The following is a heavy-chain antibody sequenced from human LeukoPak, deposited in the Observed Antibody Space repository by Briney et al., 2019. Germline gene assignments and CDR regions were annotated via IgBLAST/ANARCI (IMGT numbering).Heavy chain of an antibody. CDR1: GFTFSSYW. CDR2: INSDGSST. D-gene: IGHD4-17*01. CDR3: ARGGPVTTFDY. Sequence: GGSMRLSCAASGFTFSSYWMHWVRQAPGKGLVWVSRINSDGSSTSYADSVKGRFTISRDNAKNTLYLQMNSLRAEDTAVYYCARGGPVTTFDYWGQGTLVTVSS. V-gene: IGHV3-74*01. J-gene: IGHJ4*02.